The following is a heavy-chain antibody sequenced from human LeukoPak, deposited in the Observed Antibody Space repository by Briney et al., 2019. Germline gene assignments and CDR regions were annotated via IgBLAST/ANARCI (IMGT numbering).Heavy chain of an antibody. V-gene: IGHV3-21*01. J-gene: IGHJ6*04. CDR2: LSTSSSYI. Sequence: GGSLRLSCAASGFSFSSYNLNWVRQAPGKGLEWVSSLSTSSSYIYYADSVKGRFTISRDNPKNTLYLQMNSLRAEDTAVYYCAKSDVWGEGTTVTISS. CDR1: GFSFSSYN. CDR3: AKSDV.